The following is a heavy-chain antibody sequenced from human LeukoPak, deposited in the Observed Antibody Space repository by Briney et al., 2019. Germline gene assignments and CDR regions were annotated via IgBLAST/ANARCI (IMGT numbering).Heavy chain of an antibody. Sequence: ASVKVSCKASGYTFTGYYMHWVRQAPGQGLEWMGWINTNSGGTNYAQKFQGRVTMTRDTSSSTAYMELSRLRSDDTAVYYCAKTFGYGARTRFFEYYYYGMDVWGQGTTVTVSS. V-gene: IGHV1-2*02. D-gene: IGHD4-17*01. CDR3: AKTFGYGARTRFFEYYYYGMDV. J-gene: IGHJ6*02. CDR1: GYTFTGYY. CDR2: INTNSGGT.